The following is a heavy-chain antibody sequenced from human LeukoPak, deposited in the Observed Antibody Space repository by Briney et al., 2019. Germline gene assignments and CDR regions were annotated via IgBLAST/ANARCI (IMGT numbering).Heavy chain of an antibody. D-gene: IGHD1-26*01. CDR2: INPSGGST. Sequence: ASVKVSCKASGYIFTNYYMHWVRQAPGQGLEWMGIINPSGGSTTYAQKFQGRVTITTDGSTSTAYMELSSLRSEDTAVYYCARDRAWELSFNWFDPWGQGTLVTVSS. CDR1: GYIFTNYY. CDR3: ARDRAWELSFNWFDP. V-gene: IGHV1-46*01. J-gene: IGHJ5*02.